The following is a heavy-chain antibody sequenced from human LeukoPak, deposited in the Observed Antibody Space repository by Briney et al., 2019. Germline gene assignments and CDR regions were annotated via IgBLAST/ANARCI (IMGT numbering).Heavy chain of an antibody. Sequence: PGGSLRLSCAASGFTFSSYSMNWVRQAPGKGLEWVSSISSSSSYIYYADSVKGRFTISRDNAKNSLYLQMNSLRAEDTAVYYCARDNRQQLPLDYLGQGTLVTVSS. V-gene: IGHV3-21*01. CDR1: GFTFSSYS. J-gene: IGHJ4*02. CDR3: ARDNRQQLPLDY. CDR2: ISSSSSYI. D-gene: IGHD6-13*01.